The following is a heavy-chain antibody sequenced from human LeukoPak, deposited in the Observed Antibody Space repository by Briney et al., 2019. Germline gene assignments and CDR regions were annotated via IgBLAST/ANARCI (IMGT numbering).Heavy chain of an antibody. CDR1: GFTFSSYA. D-gene: IGHD3-3*01. CDR2: ISASGGGT. Sequence: GGSLRLSCAASGFTFSSYAMSWVRQAPGKGLEWVSSISASGGGTHYADSVKGRFAISRDNSKNTLYLQMNSLRAEDTAVYYCAKRDANLRFFDYWGQGTLVTVSS. CDR3: AKRDANLRFFDY. V-gene: IGHV3-23*01. J-gene: IGHJ4*02.